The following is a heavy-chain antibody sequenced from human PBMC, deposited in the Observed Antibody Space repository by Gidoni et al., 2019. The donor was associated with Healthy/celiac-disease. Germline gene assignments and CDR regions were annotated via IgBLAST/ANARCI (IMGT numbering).Heavy chain of an antibody. D-gene: IGHD4-4*01. CDR2: IYYSGST. Sequence: QVQLQESGTGLAKPSETLSLTCTVSGGSVSSGSYYWSWIRQPPGKGLEWIGYIYYSGSTNYNPSLKSRVTISVDTSKNQFSLKLSSVTAADTAVYYWARDAHSNYGNYYYYYMDVWGKGTTVTVSS. CDR3: ARDAHSNYGNYYYYYMDV. CDR1: GGSVSSGSYY. J-gene: IGHJ6*03. V-gene: IGHV4-61*01.